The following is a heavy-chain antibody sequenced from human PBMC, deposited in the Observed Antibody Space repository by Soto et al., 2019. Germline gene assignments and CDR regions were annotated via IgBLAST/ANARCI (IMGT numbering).Heavy chain of an antibody. J-gene: IGHJ4*02. CDR3: ATDLKPGVVPAARLSDY. CDR1: GYTLTELS. CDR2: FDPEDGET. V-gene: IGHV1-24*01. D-gene: IGHD2-2*01. Sequence: ASVKVSCKVSGYTLTELSMHWVRQAPGKGLEWMGGFDPEDGETIYAQKLQGRVTMTDDTSTDTAYMELSSLRSEDTAVYYCATDLKPGVVPAARLSDYWGQGTLVTVSS.